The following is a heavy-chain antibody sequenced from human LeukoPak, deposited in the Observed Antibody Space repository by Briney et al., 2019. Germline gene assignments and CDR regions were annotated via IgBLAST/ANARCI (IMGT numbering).Heavy chain of an antibody. CDR1: GFTFSSYG. CDR3: AARISVTTHFYYYYYMDV. D-gene: IGHD2-15*01. Sequence: GETLRLSCAASGFTFSSYGMNWVRQAPGKGLEWVSGIGGSGGTTTYYADSVKGRFTISRDNSKNTLYLQMNSLRVEDTAVYYCAARISVTTHFYYYYYMDVWGKGTTVIISS. V-gene: IGHV3-23*01. CDR2: IGGSGGTTT. J-gene: IGHJ6*03.